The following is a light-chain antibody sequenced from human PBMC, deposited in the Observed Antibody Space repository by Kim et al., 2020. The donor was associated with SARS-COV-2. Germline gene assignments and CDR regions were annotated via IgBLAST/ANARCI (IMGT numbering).Light chain of an antibody. V-gene: IGKV3-20*01. CDR1: QTVSSDY. CDR3: LQYASLHRT. CDR2: DTS. J-gene: IGKJ1*01. Sequence: EILLTQSPGTLSLSPGERATLSCWASQTVSSDYLVWYQQKPGQSPRLLIYDTSTRVTGIPNRFSGRGSGTNFTLTIGRLEPEDSAIYYCLQYASLHRTYGQGTKVEIK.